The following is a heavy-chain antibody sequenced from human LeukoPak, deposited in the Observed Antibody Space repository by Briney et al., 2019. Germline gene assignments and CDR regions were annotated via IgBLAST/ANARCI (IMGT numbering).Heavy chain of an antibody. CDR1: GFSFSSYG. CDR3: AKDRGGAYYESSVDV. V-gene: IGHV3-30*18. D-gene: IGHD3-22*01. CDR2: ISYDGSNK. Sequence: GRSLRLSCAASGFSFSSYGMHWVRQAPGKGLEWVAVISYDGSNKYYADSVKGRFTISRDNSKNTVYLQLNSLRAEDTAAYYCAKDRGGAYYESSVDVWGQGTMVTVSS. J-gene: IGHJ3*01.